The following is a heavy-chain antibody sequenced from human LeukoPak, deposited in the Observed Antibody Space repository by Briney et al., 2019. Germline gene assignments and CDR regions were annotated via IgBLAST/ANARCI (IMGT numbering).Heavy chain of an antibody. CDR1: GFTFSSYA. J-gene: IGHJ5*02. CDR2: ISGSGGST. Sequence: PGGSLRLSCAAPGFTFSSYAMSWVRPAPGKGLEWVSAISGSGGSTYYADSVKGRSTISRDNSKNTLYLQMNRLRAEDTAVYYCAKGPGGSYLNWFDPWGQGTLVTVSS. V-gene: IGHV3-23*01. D-gene: IGHD1-26*01. CDR3: AKGPGGSYLNWFDP.